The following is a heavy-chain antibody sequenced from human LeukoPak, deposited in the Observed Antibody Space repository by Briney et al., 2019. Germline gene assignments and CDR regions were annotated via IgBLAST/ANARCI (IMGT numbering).Heavy chain of an antibody. Sequence: GESLKISCKGSGYIFANYWIGWMRQMPGKGLEWMGIIYPGDSDPLYSPSFQGQVTISADKSISTAYLQWSSLKASDTAIYYCARQLRSGETGFWSDYSPPTYYMDVWGKGTTVTVSS. CDR1: GYIFANYW. CDR3: ARQLRSGETGFWSDYSPPTYYMDV. CDR2: IYPGDSDP. J-gene: IGHJ6*03. D-gene: IGHD3-3*01. V-gene: IGHV5-51*01.